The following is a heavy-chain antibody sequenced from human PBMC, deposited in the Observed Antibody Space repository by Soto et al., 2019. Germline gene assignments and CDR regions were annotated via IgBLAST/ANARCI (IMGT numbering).Heavy chain of an antibody. CDR3: IGSTLSTGFFDY. Sequence: QVQMVQSVAEVKKHGSSVQVSCQASGGTFRSYAISWVRQATGQGLEWMGGSIPIFGTANYAQTFQGRVTITAGESTSKAYMELSSLRSEDKDVHFGIGSTLSTGFFDYWGQDTLVTVSS. V-gene: IGHV1-69*01. CDR2: SIPIFGTA. CDR1: GGTFRSYA. D-gene: IGHD2-8*02. J-gene: IGHJ4*02.